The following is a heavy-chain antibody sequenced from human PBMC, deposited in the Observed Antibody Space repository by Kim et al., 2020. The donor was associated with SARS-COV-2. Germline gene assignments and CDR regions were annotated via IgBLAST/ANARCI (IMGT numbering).Heavy chain of an antibody. CDR3: AKILRYFDWPYSDY. V-gene: IGHV3-23*03. J-gene: IGHJ4*02. Sequence: AEPGRGRFNISNDKSKKTLYLQMNSLRAEDTAVYYCAKILRYFDWPYSDYWGQGTLVTVSS. D-gene: IGHD3-9*01.